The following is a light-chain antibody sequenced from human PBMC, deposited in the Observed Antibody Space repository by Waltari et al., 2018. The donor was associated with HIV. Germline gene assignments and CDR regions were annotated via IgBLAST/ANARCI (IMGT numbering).Light chain of an antibody. CDR3: SSYTSSSTL. Sequence: QSALTQPASVSGSPGQSITISCTGISSDVGGYNSVSWYQHHPGKAPKLLISEVINRPPGVSNRFSASKSGNTASLTISGLQPEDEADYYCSSYTSSSTLFGGGTKLTVL. CDR2: EVI. J-gene: IGLJ2*01. CDR1: SSDVGGYNS. V-gene: IGLV2-14*01.